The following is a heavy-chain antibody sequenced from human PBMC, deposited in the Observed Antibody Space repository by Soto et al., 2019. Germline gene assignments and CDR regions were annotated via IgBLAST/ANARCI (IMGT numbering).Heavy chain of an antibody. D-gene: IGHD2-15*01. CDR2: ISGSGGGI. CDR3: AKRNLVVRPPFDY. CDR1: GFTFSSYA. J-gene: IGHJ4*02. Sequence: EVQLLESGGGLVQPGGSLRLSCVASGFTFSSYAMSWVRQAPGKGLEWVSTISGSGGGIYYADSVKGRFTISRDNSKNTLDLQMNSLRAEDTAVYYCAKRNLVVRPPFDYWGQGTLVTVSS. V-gene: IGHV3-23*01.